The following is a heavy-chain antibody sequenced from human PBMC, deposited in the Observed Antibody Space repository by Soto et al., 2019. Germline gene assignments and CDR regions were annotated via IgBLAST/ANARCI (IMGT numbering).Heavy chain of an antibody. CDR3: AREGPIAAAGSIDY. D-gene: IGHD6-13*01. V-gene: IGHV3-7*05. Sequence: EVQLVESGGGLVQPGGSLRLSCAASGFTFSSYGMSWVRQAPGKGLEWVANIKQDGSEKYYVDSVKGRFTISRDNAKNSLYMQMNSLRAEDTAVYYCAREGPIAAAGSIDYWGQGTLVTVSS. J-gene: IGHJ4*02. CDR1: GFTFSSYG. CDR2: IKQDGSEK.